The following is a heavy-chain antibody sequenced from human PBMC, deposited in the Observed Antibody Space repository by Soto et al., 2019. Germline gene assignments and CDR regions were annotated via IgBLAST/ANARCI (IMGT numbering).Heavy chain of an antibody. Sequence: GGSLRISCAASGFTFSSSAMSWVRPAPGTGLEWVSAISGSGGSTYYADSVKGRFTISRDNSKNTLYLQMNSLRAEDTAVYYCAKDLKDGYNFFDYWGQGTLVTVSS. CDR1: GFTFSSSA. CDR2: ISGSGGST. J-gene: IGHJ4*02. CDR3: AKDLKDGYNFFDY. V-gene: IGHV3-23*01. D-gene: IGHD5-12*01.